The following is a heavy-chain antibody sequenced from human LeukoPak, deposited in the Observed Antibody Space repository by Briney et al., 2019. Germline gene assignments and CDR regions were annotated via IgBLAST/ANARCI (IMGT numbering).Heavy chain of an antibody. Sequence: GGSLRLSCAASGFTFSSYWMSWVRQAPGKGLEWVANIKQDGSEKYYVDSVKGRFTISRDNTKSSLHLQLTSLRADDTAVYYCAKDQTHYYDTSGYTWGQGTLVTVSS. CDR1: GFTFSSYW. J-gene: IGHJ5*02. V-gene: IGHV3-7*01. CDR2: IKQDGSEK. CDR3: AKDQTHYYDTSGYT. D-gene: IGHD3-22*01.